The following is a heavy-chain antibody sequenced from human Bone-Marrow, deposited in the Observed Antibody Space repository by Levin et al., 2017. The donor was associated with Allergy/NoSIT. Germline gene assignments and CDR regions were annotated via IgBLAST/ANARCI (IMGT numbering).Heavy chain of an antibody. CDR1: GFAFRDYA. Sequence: SGGSLRLSCVASGFAFRDYAMSWVLQPPGKGPEWVSAIGGGGDTHYPDSLRGRFTISRDNSKNTVYLQVNSLRVDDTAIYYCAQDRGGSYFGSWGQGTLVTVSS. V-gene: IGHV3-23*01. CDR2: IGGGGDT. D-gene: IGHD3-10*01. J-gene: IGHJ4*02. CDR3: AQDRGGSYFGS.